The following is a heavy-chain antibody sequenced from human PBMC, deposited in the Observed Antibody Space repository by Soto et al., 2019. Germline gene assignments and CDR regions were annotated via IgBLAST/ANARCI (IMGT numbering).Heavy chain of an antibody. CDR1: GGSMSSNY. J-gene: IGHJ4*02. V-gene: IGHV4-4*07. CDR3: VRDQRLDSYSSPLYLYFDS. Sequence: PSETLSLTCTVSGGSMSSNYWSWIRQSAGKGLEWIGRIYTSGTTNYNPSIKSRVTMSVDTSKNRFSLKLTSVTAADTAVYYCVRDQRLDSYSSPLYLYFDSWGQGSLVTVSS. D-gene: IGHD6-19*01. CDR2: IYTSGTT.